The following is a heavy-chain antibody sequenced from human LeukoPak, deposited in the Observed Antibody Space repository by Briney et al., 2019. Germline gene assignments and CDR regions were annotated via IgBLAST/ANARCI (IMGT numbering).Heavy chain of an antibody. J-gene: IGHJ4*02. Sequence: GGSLRLSCAASGFTFSSYGMHWVRQAPGKGLEWVAVISYDGSNKYYADSVKGRFTISRDNSKNTLYLRMNSLRAEDTAVYYCAKDRKMATILDYWGQGTLVTVSS. CDR3: AKDRKMATILDY. V-gene: IGHV3-30*18. CDR2: ISYDGSNK. CDR1: GFTFSSYG. D-gene: IGHD5-24*01.